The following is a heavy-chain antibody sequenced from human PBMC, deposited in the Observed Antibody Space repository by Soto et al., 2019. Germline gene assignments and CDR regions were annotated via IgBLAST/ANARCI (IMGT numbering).Heavy chain of an antibody. CDR2: INHSGST. CDR3: ARARTVYYYYGMDV. V-gene: IGHV4-34*01. CDR1: GGSFSGYY. Sequence: PSETLSLTCVVYGGSFSGYYWSWIRQPSGKGLEWIGEINHSGSTSYNPSLKSRVTISVDTSKNQFSLKLSSVTAADTAVYYCARARTVYYYYGMDVWGQGTTVTVS. J-gene: IGHJ6*02.